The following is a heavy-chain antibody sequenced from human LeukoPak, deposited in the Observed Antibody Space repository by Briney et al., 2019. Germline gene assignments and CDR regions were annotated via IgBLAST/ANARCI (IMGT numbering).Heavy chain of an antibody. D-gene: IGHD3-22*01. CDR3: ARDRHRRHYYDSSLHPPLDY. V-gene: IGHV1-18*01. CDR1: GYTFTNFG. CDR2: ISGYNGNT. Sequence: ASVKVSCKASGYTFTNFGISWARQAPGQGLEWMGWISGYNGNTNYAQRLQGRVTVTTDTSTSTAYMDLRSLRSDDTAVYYCARDRHRRHYYDSSLHPPLDYWGQGTLVTVSS. J-gene: IGHJ4*02.